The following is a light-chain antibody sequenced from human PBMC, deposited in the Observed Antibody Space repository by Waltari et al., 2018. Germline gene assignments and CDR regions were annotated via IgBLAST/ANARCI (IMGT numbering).Light chain of an antibody. CDR3: QQLNSYPYT. J-gene: IGKJ2*01. V-gene: IGKV1-9*01. Sequence: IQLTQSSSSLPASVGDRVTITCRASQGISRFLAWYQQKSGQAPKLLIYDASTLQSGVPSRFSGSGSGTDFTLTISSLQPEDVATYYCQQLNSYPYTFGQGTKLEIK. CDR2: DAS. CDR1: QGISRF.